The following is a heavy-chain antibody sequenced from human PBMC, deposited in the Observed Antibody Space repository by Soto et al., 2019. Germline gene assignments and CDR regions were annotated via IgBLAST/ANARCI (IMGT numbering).Heavy chain of an antibody. V-gene: IGHV1-18*01. CDR2: ISAYNGNT. J-gene: IGHJ6*03. CDR1: GYTFTSYG. D-gene: IGHD3-22*01. CDR3: ARICPDGEGWLPPTYYYYMDV. Sequence: KVFRASVKVSCKASGYTFTSYGISWVRQAPGQGLEWMGWISAYNGNTNYAQKLQGRVTMTTDTSTSTAYMELRSLRSDDTAVYYCARICPDGEGWLPPTYYYYMDVWGKGTTVTVSS.